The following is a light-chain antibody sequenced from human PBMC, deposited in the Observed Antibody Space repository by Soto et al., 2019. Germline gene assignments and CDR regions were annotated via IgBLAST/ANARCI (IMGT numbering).Light chain of an antibody. CDR3: SSYTSPNSPHV. CDR2: DVY. J-gene: IGLJ1*01. Sequence: QSALAQPASVSGSPGQSITISCTGTSSDIGAYDYVSWYQQFPGTAPRHIVYDVYSRPSGVSSRFSGSKSGNTASLTIFGLQPEEEADYHCSSYTSPNSPHVFGSGTTVTVL. V-gene: IGLV2-14*01. CDR1: SSDIGAYDY.